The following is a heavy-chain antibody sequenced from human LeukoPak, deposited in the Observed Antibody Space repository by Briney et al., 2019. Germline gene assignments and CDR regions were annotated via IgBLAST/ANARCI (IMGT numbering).Heavy chain of an antibody. CDR3: AIWTSGNY. D-gene: IGHD1-1*01. J-gene: IGHJ4*02. CDR2: MDPSGTQT. V-gene: IGHV3-7*01. Sequence: FTSSGSGFTFNGSWMNWVRQAPGKGLEWVANMDPSGTQTRYVDSVKGRLTISKDDPGTPLYLEMHSLRAEDTAIYYCAIWTSGNYWGQGALVTVSS. CDR1: GFTFNGSW.